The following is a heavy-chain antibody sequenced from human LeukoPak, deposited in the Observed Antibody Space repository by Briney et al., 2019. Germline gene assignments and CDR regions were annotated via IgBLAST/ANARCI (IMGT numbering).Heavy chain of an antibody. CDR3: ARGGYWFDP. J-gene: IGHJ5*02. CDR1: GGSFSGYY. Sequence: PSETLSLTCAVYGGSFSGYYWSWIRQPPGKGLEWIGEINHSGSTNYDPSLKSRVTISVDTSKNQFSLKLSSVTAADTAVYYCARGGYWFDPWGQGTLVTVSS. V-gene: IGHV4-34*01. CDR2: INHSGST.